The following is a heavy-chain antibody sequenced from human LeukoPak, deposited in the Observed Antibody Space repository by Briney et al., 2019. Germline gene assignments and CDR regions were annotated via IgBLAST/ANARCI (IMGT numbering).Heavy chain of an antibody. V-gene: IGHV3-23*01. J-gene: IGHJ4*02. CDR3: ARSYYYDSSGYYHPYYFDY. D-gene: IGHD3-22*01. CDR2: ISGSGGST. CDR1: GFTFSSYA. Sequence: GGSLRLSCAASGFTFSSYAMSWVRQAPGKGLEWVSAISGSGGSTYYADPVKGRFTISRDNSKNTLYLQMNSLRAEDTAVYYCARSYYYDSSGYYHPYYFDYWGQGTRSPSPQ.